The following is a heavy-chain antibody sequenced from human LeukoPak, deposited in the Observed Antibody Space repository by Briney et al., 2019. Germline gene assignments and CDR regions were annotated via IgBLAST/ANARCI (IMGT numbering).Heavy chain of an antibody. CDR2: IYHSGIT. Sequence: SETLSLTCDVSGGSISSTNWWSWVRQPPGKGLEWIGEIYHSGITNYNPSLKSRVTISVDKSKNQFSLKLSSVTAADTAVYYCAAVPAGVSGWSDPWGQGTLVTVSS. J-gene: IGHJ5*02. CDR3: AAVPAGVSGWSDP. CDR1: GGSISSTNW. V-gene: IGHV4-4*02. D-gene: IGHD2-2*01.